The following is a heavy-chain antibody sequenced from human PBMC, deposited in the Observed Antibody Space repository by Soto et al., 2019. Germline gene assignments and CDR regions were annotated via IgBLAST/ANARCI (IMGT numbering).Heavy chain of an antibody. CDR3: AKALNTDTVSNPYYYCMDS. D-gene: IGHD5-18*01. J-gene: IGHJ6*02. Sequence: GGSKRHSYAASELNIGGFGMHWVRQEQGKGLEWVAVISYDGSNKHYADFVKGRVTISRDNSKNTLYVQMNSLRVEDTALYYCAKALNTDTVSNPYYYCMDSWGQGTTVTVS. CDR2: ISYDGSNK. CDR1: ELNIGGFG. V-gene: IGHV3-30*18.